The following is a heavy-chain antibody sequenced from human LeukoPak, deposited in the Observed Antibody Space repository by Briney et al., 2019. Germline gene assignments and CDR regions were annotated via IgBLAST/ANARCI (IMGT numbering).Heavy chain of an antibody. D-gene: IGHD6-13*01. CDR3: ARHSEGGIAAAGKYRELYYYYGMDV. V-gene: IGHV4-39*01. CDR1: GGSIISSSYY. J-gene: IGHJ6*02. Sequence: SETLSLTCTVSGGSIISSSYYWGWIRQPPGKGLEWIGSIYYSGSTYYNPSLKSRVTISVDTSKNQFSLKLSSVTAADTAVYYCARHSEGGIAAAGKYRELYYYYGMDVWGQGTTVTVSS. CDR2: IYYSGST.